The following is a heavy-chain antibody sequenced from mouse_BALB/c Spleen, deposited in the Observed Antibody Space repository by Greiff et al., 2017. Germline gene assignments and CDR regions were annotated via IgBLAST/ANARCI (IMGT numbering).Heavy chain of an antibody. CDR3: ARDDYDGGPPWFAY. V-gene: IGHV14-3*02. CDR1: GFNIKDTY. J-gene: IGHJ3*01. D-gene: IGHD2-4*01. CDR2: IDPANGNT. Sequence: VQLQQSGAELVKPGASVKLSCTASGFNIKDTYMHWVKQRPEQGLEWIGRIDPANGNTKYDPKFQGKATITADTSSNTAYLQLSSLTSEDTAVYYCARDDYDGGPPWFAYWGQGTLVTVSA.